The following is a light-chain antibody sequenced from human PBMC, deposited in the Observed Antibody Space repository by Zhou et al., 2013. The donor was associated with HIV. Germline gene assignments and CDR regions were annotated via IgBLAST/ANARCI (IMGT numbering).Light chain of an antibody. J-gene: IGKJ4*01. Sequence: EIVLTQSPGTLSLSPGERATLSCRASQSVSSNLAWYQQKPGQAPRLLIYGASTRATGIPARFSGSGSGTEFTLTIRSLQSEDFAVYYCQKYNYPLTFGGGTKVEIK. CDR2: GAS. V-gene: IGKV3-15*01. CDR1: QSVSSN. CDR3: QKYNYPLT.